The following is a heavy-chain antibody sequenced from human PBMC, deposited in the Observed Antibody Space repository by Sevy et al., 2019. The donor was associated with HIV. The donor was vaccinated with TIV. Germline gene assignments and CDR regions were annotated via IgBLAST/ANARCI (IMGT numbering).Heavy chain of an antibody. CDR3: ARDGRNDIVVVPAVFDP. V-gene: IGHV3-7*01. Sequence: GGSLRLSCAASGFTFSSYWMSWVRQAPGKGLEWVANIKQDGSEKYYVDSVKGRFTISRDNAKNSLYLQMNSLRAEDTVVYYCARDGRNDIVVVPAVFDPWGQGTLVTVSS. J-gene: IGHJ5*02. D-gene: IGHD2-2*01. CDR2: IKQDGSEK. CDR1: GFTFSSYW.